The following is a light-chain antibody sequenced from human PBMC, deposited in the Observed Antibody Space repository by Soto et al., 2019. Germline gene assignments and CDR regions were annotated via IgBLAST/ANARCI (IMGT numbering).Light chain of an antibody. CDR1: QTLSSRH. Sequence: DIVLTQSPGTLSLSPGERATLSCRASQTLSSRHLAWYQQKPGQAPRLXMYGTSNRATGIPDRFSGGGSGTDFTLTISRLEPEDFAVYYCKQYDSSPRTFGRGTKVDIK. CDR2: GTS. CDR3: KQYDSSPRT. J-gene: IGKJ1*01. V-gene: IGKV3-20*01.